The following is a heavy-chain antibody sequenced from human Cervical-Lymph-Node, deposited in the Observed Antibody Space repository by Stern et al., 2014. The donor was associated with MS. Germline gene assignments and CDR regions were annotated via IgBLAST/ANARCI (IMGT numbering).Heavy chain of an antibody. CDR3: ASAYSSSHYYFDY. Sequence: VHLAESGAGLVQPASPLRLSCPASGFSFSRYATHWVRQAPAHGLEWVALIWYDGSNPYYADSVTGRFTISRDNFKNTLYLQMNSLRAEDTAVYYCASAYSSSHYYFDYWGQGTLVTVSS. J-gene: IGHJ4*02. CDR1: GFSFSRYA. V-gene: IGHV3-33*01. D-gene: IGHD6-13*01. CDR2: IWYDGSNP.